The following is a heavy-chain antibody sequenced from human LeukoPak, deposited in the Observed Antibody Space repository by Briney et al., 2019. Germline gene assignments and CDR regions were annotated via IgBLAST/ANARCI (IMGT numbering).Heavy chain of an antibody. Sequence: GGSLRLSCAGSAFTFSSYSMNWVRQAPGKGLEWVSSISSSGSYIYYADSVKGRFTISRDNAKNPLHLQMNSLRVEDTAVYYCARRDSGSLDYWGQGTLVTVSS. J-gene: IGHJ4*02. CDR3: ARRDSGSLDY. V-gene: IGHV3-21*01. CDR1: AFTFSSYS. D-gene: IGHD3-22*01. CDR2: ISSSGSYI.